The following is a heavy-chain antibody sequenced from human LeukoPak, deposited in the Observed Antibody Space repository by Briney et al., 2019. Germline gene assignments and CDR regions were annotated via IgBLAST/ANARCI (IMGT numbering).Heavy chain of an antibody. CDR2: ISISSSYT. D-gene: IGHD4-23*01. CDR3: ARGGGGFDY. Sequence: PGGSLRLSCAASGFTFSDYYMSWIRQAPGKGQEWVSYISISSSYTNYADSVKGRFTISRDNAKNSLYLQMNSWRGEDTAVYCCARGGGGFDYWGQGTLVTVSS. V-gene: IGHV3-11*06. J-gene: IGHJ4*02. CDR1: GFTFSDYY.